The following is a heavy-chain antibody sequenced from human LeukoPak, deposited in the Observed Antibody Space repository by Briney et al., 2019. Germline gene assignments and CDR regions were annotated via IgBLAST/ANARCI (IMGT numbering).Heavy chain of an antibody. D-gene: IGHD1-26*01. CDR3: TRLGGSYYTY. CDR1: GFIFSSYW. CDR2: IKQDGGEK. J-gene: IGHJ4*02. Sequence: PGGSLRLSCVASGFIFSSYWMSWVRQAPGKGLEWVANIKQDGGEKYYVDSVKGRFTISRDNAKNSLFLQMNSLRAEDTAVYYCTRLGGSYYTYWGQGTLVTVSS. V-gene: IGHV3-7*01.